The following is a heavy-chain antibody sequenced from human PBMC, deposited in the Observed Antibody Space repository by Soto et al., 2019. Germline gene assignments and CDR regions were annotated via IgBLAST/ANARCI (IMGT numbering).Heavy chain of an antibody. CDR1: GGSISSGGYY. D-gene: IGHD6-6*01. J-gene: IGHJ5*02. Sequence: PSETLSLTCTVSGGSISSGGYYWSWIRQHPGKGLEWIGYIYYSGSTYYNPSLKSRVTISVDTSKNQFSLKLSSVTAADTAVYYCARELIPEYSSYYGTNWFDPWGQGTLVTVSS. V-gene: IGHV4-31*03. CDR2: IYYSGST. CDR3: ARELIPEYSSYYGTNWFDP.